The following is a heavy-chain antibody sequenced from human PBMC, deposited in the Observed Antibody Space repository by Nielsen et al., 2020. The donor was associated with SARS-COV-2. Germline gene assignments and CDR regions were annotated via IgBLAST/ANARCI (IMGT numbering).Heavy chain of an antibody. V-gene: IGHV3-48*01. CDR2: ISTGSNII. CDR1: GFTFSSYS. Sequence: GESLKISCAASGFTFSSYSMNWVRQAPGKGLEWVSYISTGSNIIYYADSVKGRFTISRDNAKKSLSLQMNSLRAEDTAVYYCARVITDGNYYYYYGMDVWGQGTTVTVSS. D-gene: IGHD3-10*01. CDR3: ARVITDGNYYYYYGMDV. J-gene: IGHJ6*02.